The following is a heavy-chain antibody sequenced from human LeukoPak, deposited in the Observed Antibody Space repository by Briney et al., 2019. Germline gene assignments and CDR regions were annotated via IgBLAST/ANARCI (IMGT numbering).Heavy chain of an antibody. CDR2: IYSSDNT. Sequence: PGGSLRLSCAASGFTFSDHSMDWVRQAPGKGLEWVSHIYSSDNTYYADSVKGRFTVSRDDSKNALYLQMNSLRAEDTAVYYCARGDTSYYPMDWGQGTLVIVSS. D-gene: IGHD3-10*01. J-gene: IGHJ4*02. V-gene: IGHV3-66*01. CDR1: GFTFSDHS. CDR3: ARGDTSYYPMD.